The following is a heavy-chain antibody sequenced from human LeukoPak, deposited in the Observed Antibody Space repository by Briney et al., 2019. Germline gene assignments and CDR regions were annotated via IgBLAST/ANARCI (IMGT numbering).Heavy chain of an antibody. CDR2: TNPNSGNT. V-gene: IGHV1-8*01. CDR1: GYTFTSYD. CDR3: ARVRFLDGGESWFDP. Sequence: ASVKVSCKASGYTFTSYDINWVRQATGQGLEWMGWTNPNSGNTGYAQKFQGRVTMTRNTSISTAYMELSSLRSEDTAVYYCARVRFLDGGESWFDPWGQGTLVTVSS. D-gene: IGHD3-3*01. J-gene: IGHJ5*02.